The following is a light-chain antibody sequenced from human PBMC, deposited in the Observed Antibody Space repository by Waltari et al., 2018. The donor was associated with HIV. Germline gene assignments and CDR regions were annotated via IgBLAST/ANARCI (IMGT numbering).Light chain of an antibody. V-gene: IGLV2-8*01. J-gene: IGLJ1*01. CDR2: EVS. Sequence: GSPGQSVTISCTGTSSDVGGYNYVSWYQQHPGKAPKLMIYEVSKRPSGGPDRFSDSKSGNTASLTVSGLQAEDEADYYCSSYAGSNNFVFGTGTKVTVL. CDR1: SSDVGGYNY. CDR3: SSYAGSNNFV.